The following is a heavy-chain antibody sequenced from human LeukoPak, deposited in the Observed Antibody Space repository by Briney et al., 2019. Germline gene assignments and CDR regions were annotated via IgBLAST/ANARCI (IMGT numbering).Heavy chain of an antibody. V-gene: IGHV4-31*03. D-gene: IGHD3-22*01. Sequence: SETLSLTCTVSGGSISSGGYYWSWIRQHPGKGLEWIGYIYYSGSTYYNPSLKSRVTISVDTSKNQFSLKLSSVTAADTAVYYCARVGWSHDSSGYSEAFDIWGQGTMVTVSS. CDR1: GGSISSGGYY. CDR3: ARVGWSHDSSGYSEAFDI. CDR2: IYYSGST. J-gene: IGHJ3*02.